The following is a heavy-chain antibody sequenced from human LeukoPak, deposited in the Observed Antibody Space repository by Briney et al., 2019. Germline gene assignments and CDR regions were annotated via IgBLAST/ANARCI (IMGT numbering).Heavy chain of an antibody. J-gene: IGHJ4*02. CDR3: ARGGTAAATHMSFDF. V-gene: IGHV3-21*01. Sequence: KPGGSLRLSCEASAFTFSSYSMNWVRQAPGQGLGWGLSMCSSSTNISYADSVKGRFTISRDNAKKSLYLQMNSLRAEDTAVYYCARGGTAAATHMSFDFWGQGTLVTVSS. CDR1: AFTFSSYS. CDR2: MCSSSTNI. D-gene: IGHD6-13*01.